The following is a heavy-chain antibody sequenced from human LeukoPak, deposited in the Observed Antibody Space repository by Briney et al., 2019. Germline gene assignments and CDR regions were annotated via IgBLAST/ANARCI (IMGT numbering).Heavy chain of an antibody. V-gene: IGHV3-53*01. D-gene: IGHD2-2*02. CDR3: AKDSLGVGIPTVIGIFDY. CDR2: IYSGGST. CDR1: GFTFSSND. J-gene: IGHJ4*02. Sequence: GGSLRLSCAASGFTFSSNDMSWVRQAPGKGLECISVIYSGGSTDYADSVKGRFTISRDNTKNTLYLQMYSLRAEDTAVYYCAKDSLGVGIPTVIGIFDYWGQGTLVTVSS.